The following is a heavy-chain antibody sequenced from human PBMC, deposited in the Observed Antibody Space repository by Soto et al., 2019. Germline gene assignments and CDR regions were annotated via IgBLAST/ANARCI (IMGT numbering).Heavy chain of an antibody. V-gene: IGHV1-69*01. J-gene: IGHJ5*02. CDR3: ARLGRGAFDP. CDR1: GDTFDSDS. CDR2: IIPMLEKP. D-gene: IGHD7-27*01. Sequence: QVQLVQSGAEVRKPGSSVKVSCQASGDTFDSDSINWVRQAPGHVLEWIGGIIPMLEKPSYAQKFQDRVTMTADESAKTVYMELRSLTSDATAVYFCARLGRGAFDPWGPGTPVTVSS.